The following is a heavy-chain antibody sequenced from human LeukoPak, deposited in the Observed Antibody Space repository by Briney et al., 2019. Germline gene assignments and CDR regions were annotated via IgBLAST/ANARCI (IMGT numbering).Heavy chain of an antibody. CDR3: VRVGYDLHFDY. V-gene: IGHV4-38-2*02. CDR1: GYSISSGYY. D-gene: IGHD5-12*01. J-gene: IGHJ4*02. Sequence: SETLSLTCTVSGYSISSGYYWGWIRQPPGKGLEWIGSIYHSGSTYYNPSHKSRVTISVDTSKKQFSLKLSSVTAADTAVYYCVRVGYDLHFDYWGQGTLVTVSS. CDR2: IYHSGST.